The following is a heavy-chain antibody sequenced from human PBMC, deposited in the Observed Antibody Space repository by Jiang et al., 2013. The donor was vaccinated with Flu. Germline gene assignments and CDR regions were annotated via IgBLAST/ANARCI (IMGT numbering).Heavy chain of an antibody. J-gene: IGHJ5*02. D-gene: IGHD2-15*01. CDR1: GYTFTKYW. Sequence: GAEVKKPGESLKISCQGSGYTFTKYWIAWVRQMPGKGLEWMGIIYPGDSVTRYSPSFQGQVTISADKSISTAYLQWSSLKASDTAMYYCARHFSPYCSGGSCAGTVSLNWFDPWGQGTLVTVSS. CDR3: ARHFSPYCSGGSCAGTVSLNWFDP. CDR2: IYPGDSVT. V-gene: IGHV5-51*01.